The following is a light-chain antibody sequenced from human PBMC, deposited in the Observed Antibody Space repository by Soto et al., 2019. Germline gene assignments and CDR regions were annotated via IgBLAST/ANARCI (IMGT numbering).Light chain of an antibody. J-gene: IGKJ4*01. Sequence: IQLTHSPSSLSASVGDRVTITCRASQGISSYLAWYQQKPGKAPKLLIYAASTLQSGVPSRFSGSGSGKDFTLTISSLQPEDFASYYCQQLNRYPLTFGGGTKVDIX. CDR3: QQLNRYPLT. CDR2: AAS. V-gene: IGKV1-9*01. CDR1: QGISSY.